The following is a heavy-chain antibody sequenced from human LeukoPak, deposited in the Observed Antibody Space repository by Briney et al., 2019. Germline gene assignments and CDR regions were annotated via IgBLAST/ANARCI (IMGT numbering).Heavy chain of an antibody. Sequence: GSLRLSCAASGFTFSSYAMSWVRQAPGKGLEWVSLIYSGGTTYYEDSVKGRFTISRDNSKNTLYPQMNSLRAEDTAVYYCARRAGGYSHPYDYWGQGILVTVSS. V-gene: IGHV3-53*01. CDR3: ARRAGGYSHPYDY. J-gene: IGHJ4*02. CDR1: GFTFSSYA. D-gene: IGHD4-23*01. CDR2: IYSGGTT.